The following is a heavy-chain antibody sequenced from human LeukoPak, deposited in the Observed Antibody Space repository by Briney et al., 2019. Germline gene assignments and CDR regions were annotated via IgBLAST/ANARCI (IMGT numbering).Heavy chain of an antibody. D-gene: IGHD5-18*01. Sequence: SQTLSLTFAISGDSVSNDTAAWSWIRQSPSRGLEWLGSTYYRSKWYYDYAISVKSRMTIDLETSKNRFSLHLNSVTPDDTAVYYCARLRRYIKQATSGMDVWGQGTTVTVSS. J-gene: IGHJ6*02. CDR1: GDSVSNDTAA. CDR3: ARLRRYIKQATSGMDV. CDR2: TYYRSKWYY. V-gene: IGHV6-1*01.